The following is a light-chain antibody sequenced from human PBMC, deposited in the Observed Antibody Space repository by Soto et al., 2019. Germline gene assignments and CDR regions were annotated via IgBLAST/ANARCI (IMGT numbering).Light chain of an antibody. J-gene: IGLJ3*02. Sequence: QPVLTQSPSASASLGASVTLTCTLSDVHSEYAVAWHQQQPEKGPRYLMKVNTDGSHAKGDGIPDRFSGSSSGTERYLTISSLRSEDEAVYYCQTWGAGIVVFGGGTQLTVL. CDR2: VNTDGSH. V-gene: IGLV4-69*01. CDR1: DVHSEYA. CDR3: QTWGAGIVV.